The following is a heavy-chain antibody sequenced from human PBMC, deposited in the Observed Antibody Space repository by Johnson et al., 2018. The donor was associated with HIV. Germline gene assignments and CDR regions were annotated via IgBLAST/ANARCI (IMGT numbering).Heavy chain of an antibody. Sequence: VQLVESGGGLVQPGGSLRLSCAASGFNVSSNYMSWVRQAPGKGLEWVSVIYSGGSTYYADSVKGRFTISRDNAKNSLYLQMNSLRAEDTAVYYCARYSSSSRDTFDIWGQGTMVTVSS. J-gene: IGHJ3*02. D-gene: IGHD6-13*01. CDR1: GFNVSSNY. CDR3: ARYSSSSRDTFDI. CDR2: IYSGGST. V-gene: IGHV3-66*01.